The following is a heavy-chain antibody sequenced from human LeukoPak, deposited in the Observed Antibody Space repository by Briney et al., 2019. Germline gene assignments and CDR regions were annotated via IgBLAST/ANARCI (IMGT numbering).Heavy chain of an antibody. Sequence: GGSLRLSCAASGFTFSSYDMSWVRQAPGKGLEWVSAISGSGGSTYYADSVKGRFTISRDNSKNTLYLQMNSLRAEDTAVYYCATLPGTGTIPDAFDIWGQGTMVTVSS. CDR2: ISGSGGST. V-gene: IGHV3-23*01. CDR1: GFTFSSYD. D-gene: IGHD3/OR15-3a*01. J-gene: IGHJ3*02. CDR3: ATLPGTGTIPDAFDI.